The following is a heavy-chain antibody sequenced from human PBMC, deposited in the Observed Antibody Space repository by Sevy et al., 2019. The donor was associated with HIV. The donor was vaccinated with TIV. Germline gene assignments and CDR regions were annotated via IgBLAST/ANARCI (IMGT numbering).Heavy chain of an antibody. V-gene: IGHV3-23*01. CDR2: IDGSAINT. Sequence: GGSLRLSCAASGFTFTSYAMSWVRQAPGKGLEWVSSIDGSAINTYYADSVKGRFTISRDNSKNTLYLQMSSLRAEDTAVYYCVKVYGSGTPPYYYYYYMDVWGKGTTVTVSS. CDR3: VKVYGSGTPPYYYYYYMDV. D-gene: IGHD3-10*01. CDR1: GFTFTSYA. J-gene: IGHJ6*03.